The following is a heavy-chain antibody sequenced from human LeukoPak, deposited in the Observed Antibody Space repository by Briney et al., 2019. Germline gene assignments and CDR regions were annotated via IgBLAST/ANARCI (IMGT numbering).Heavy chain of an antibody. V-gene: IGHV4-59*01. Sequence: SETLSPTCTVSGGSISRYYWSWIRQPPRQGTDWIGQIYYIGGTNSNPSLHSRVTIPEDTSKTQISLSLSSVIAADTAVYYYARWNSGTYSSDFWDQGTLVTVSS. J-gene: IGHJ4*02. D-gene: IGHD1-26*01. CDR1: GGSISRYY. CDR2: IYYIGGT. CDR3: ARWNSGTYSSDF.